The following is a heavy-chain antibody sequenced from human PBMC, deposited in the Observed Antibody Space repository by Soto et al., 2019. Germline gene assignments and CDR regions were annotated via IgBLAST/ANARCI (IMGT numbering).Heavy chain of an antibody. Sequence: SQTLSLTCDISGDSVWSNRAAWKWIRQTPSRGLEWLGRTYYRSKWYSNYAISVKSRVTVNPDTFKNQFSLQLNSVTPEDTAVYYCAKEGYSGYERHYWGQGPLVTVSS. CDR3: AKEGYSGYERHY. V-gene: IGHV6-1*01. CDR2: TYYRSKWYS. CDR1: GDSVWSNRAA. D-gene: IGHD5-12*01. J-gene: IGHJ4*02.